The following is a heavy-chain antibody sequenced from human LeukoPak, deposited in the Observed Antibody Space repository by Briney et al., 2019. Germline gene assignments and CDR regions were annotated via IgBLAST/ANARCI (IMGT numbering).Heavy chain of an antibody. J-gene: IGHJ4*02. D-gene: IGHD3-22*01. CDR1: RFSFGSYG. CDR2: ISYDGSNK. CDR3: AKNYYYDSSGAFDY. Sequence: GGSLRLSCAASRFSFGSYGMHWVRQAPGKGLEWVALISYDGSNKHYADSVKGRFTISRGNSKNTLYLEMNSLRAEDTAVYYCAKNYYYDSSGAFDYWGQGTLVTVSS. V-gene: IGHV3-30*18.